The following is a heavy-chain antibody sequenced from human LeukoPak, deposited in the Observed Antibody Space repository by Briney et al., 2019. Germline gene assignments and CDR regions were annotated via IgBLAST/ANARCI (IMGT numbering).Heavy chain of an antibody. D-gene: IGHD2-2*02. J-gene: IGHJ6*03. CDR2: IIPIFGTA. Sequence: SVKVSCKASGGTFSSYAIIWVRQAPGQGLEWMGGIIPIFGTANYAQKFQGRVTITTDESTSTAYMELSSLRSEDTAVYYCASDLGCSSTSCYTDYYYYMDVWGKGTTVTVSS. CDR1: GGTFSSYA. CDR3: ASDLGCSSTSCYTDYYYYMDV. V-gene: IGHV1-69*05.